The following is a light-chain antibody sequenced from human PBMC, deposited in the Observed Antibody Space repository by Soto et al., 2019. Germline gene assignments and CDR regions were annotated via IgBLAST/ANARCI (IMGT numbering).Light chain of an antibody. J-gene: IGKJ5*01. CDR3: QQRKNWQVT. V-gene: IGKV3D-20*02. CDR1: QSVSNNY. CDR2: GAS. Sequence: EIVLTQSPGTLSLSPGERATLSCRASQSVSNNYLAWYQQKPGQAPRLLIYGASNRATGIPDRFSGTASGTDFTLTISSLEPEDFAVYYCQQRKNWQVTFGQGTRREIK.